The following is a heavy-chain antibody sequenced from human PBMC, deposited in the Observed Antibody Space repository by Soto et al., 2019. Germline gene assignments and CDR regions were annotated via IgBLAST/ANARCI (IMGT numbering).Heavy chain of an antibody. Sequence: GGSLRLSCAASGFTFSGSAMHWVRQASGKGLEWVGRIRSKANSYATAYAASVKGRFTISRDDSKNTAYLQMNSLKTEDTAVYYCTSPGIAAAGKLGYCYMDVWGKGTTVTVSS. D-gene: IGHD6-13*01. J-gene: IGHJ6*03. CDR3: TSPGIAAAGKLGYCYMDV. CDR2: IRSKANSYAT. V-gene: IGHV3-73*01. CDR1: GFTFSGSA.